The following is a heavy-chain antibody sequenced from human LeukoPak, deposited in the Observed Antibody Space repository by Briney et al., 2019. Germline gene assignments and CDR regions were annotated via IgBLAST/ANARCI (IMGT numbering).Heavy chain of an antibody. CDR3: ARSPSGYRFDY. CDR1: GGSVTSGTYF. J-gene: IGHJ4*02. CDR2: ISNSGST. Sequence: SETLSLTCTVSGGSVTSGTYFWTWIRQPPGKGLEWIGFISNSGSTNHNPSLKSRVTISRDTSKNRFSLKLNSVTAADSAVYFCARSPSGYRFDYWGQGALVTVSS. D-gene: IGHD3-22*01. V-gene: IGHV4-61*01.